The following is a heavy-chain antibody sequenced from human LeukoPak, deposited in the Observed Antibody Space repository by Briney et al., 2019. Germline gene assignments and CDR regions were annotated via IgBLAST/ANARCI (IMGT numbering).Heavy chain of an antibody. CDR3: ARRGGSTLHFDY. CDR2: ISSSSSYI. Sequence: GGSLRLSCAASGFTYSSYAMSWVRQAPGKGLEWVSFISSSSSYIYYADSVKGRFTISRDNAKNSLYLQMNSLRAEDTAVYYCARRGGSTLHFDYWGQGTLVTVSS. J-gene: IGHJ4*02. V-gene: IGHV3-21*01. CDR1: GFTYSSYA. D-gene: IGHD5/OR15-5a*01.